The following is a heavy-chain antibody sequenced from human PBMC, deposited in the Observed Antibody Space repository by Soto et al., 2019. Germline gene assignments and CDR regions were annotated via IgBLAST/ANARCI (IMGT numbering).Heavy chain of an antibody. CDR3: ARFIVVVVAASYYYYGMDV. CDR1: GYSFTSYW. V-gene: IGHV5-51*01. D-gene: IGHD2-15*01. J-gene: IGHJ6*02. Sequence: GESLKISCKGSGYSFTSYWIGWVRQMPGKGLEWMGIIYPGDSDTRYSPSFQGQVTISADKSISTAYLQRSSLKASDTAMYYCARFIVVVVAASYYYYGMDVWGQGTTVTVS. CDR2: IYPGDSDT.